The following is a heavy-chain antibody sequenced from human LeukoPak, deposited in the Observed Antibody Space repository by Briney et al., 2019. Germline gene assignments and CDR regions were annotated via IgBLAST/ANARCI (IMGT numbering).Heavy chain of an antibody. V-gene: IGHV4-34*01. D-gene: IGHD5-18*01. Sequence: SETLSLTCAVYGGSFSGYYWSWIRQPPGKGLEWIGSIYYRKNTYYNPSLKSRVTISADTSKNQFSLTLGPVSATDTAVYYCASPRGFSYGYFDYWGQGTLVTVSS. J-gene: IGHJ4*02. CDR2: IYYRKNT. CDR1: GGSFSGYY. CDR3: ASPRGFSYGYFDY.